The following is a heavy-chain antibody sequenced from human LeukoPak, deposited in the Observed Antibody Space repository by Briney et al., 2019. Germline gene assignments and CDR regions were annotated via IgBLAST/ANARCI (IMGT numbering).Heavy chain of an antibody. CDR3: TRAVAHLDY. J-gene: IGHJ4*02. Sequence: GGSLRLSCTASGFTFGDHAMSWVRQAPGKGLEGVGFIRSKTYGGTTEYAASVKGTFTISRDDSKSIAYLQMNSLKTEDTAVYYCTRAVAHLDYWGQGTLVTVSS. D-gene: IGHD4-23*01. V-gene: IGHV3-49*04. CDR2: IRSKTYGGTT. CDR1: GFTFGDHA.